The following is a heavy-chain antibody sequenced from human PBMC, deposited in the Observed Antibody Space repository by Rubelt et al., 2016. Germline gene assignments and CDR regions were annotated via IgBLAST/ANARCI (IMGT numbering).Heavy chain of an antibody. D-gene: IGHD4-11*01. V-gene: IGHV3-48*04. CDR3: ARGYLSKSFDY. Sequence: EGQLLESGGGLVQPGGSLRLSCAASGFTFSGYSMNWVRQAPGKGLEWISYISGGMETIYYADSVRGRFTISRDNAKNSLYLQRDSLRAEDTAVYYCARGYLSKSFDYWGQGTLVTVAS. CDR2: ISGGMETI. CDR1: GFTFSGYS. J-gene: IGHJ4*02.